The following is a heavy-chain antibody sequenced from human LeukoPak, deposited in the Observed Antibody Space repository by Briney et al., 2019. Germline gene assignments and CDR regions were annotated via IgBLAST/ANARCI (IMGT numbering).Heavy chain of an antibody. V-gene: IGHV4-61*05. D-gene: IGHD1-20*01. CDR1: GGSISSSSYY. J-gene: IGHJ4*02. CDR2: IYTSGST. CDR3: ATSGTPYNWNLSDY. Sequence: SETLSLTCTVSGGSISSSSYYWGWIRQPPGKRLEGIGRIYTSGSTNYNPSLKSRVTMSVDTSKNQFSLTLSSVTAAETAVYYCATSGTPYNWNLSDYWGQRTLVTVSS.